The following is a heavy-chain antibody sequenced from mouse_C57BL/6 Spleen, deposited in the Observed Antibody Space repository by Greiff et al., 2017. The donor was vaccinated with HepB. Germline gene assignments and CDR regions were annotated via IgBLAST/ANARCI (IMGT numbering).Heavy chain of an antibody. J-gene: IGHJ3*01. CDR2: IHPSDSDT. CDR3: APLYGNYGGFAY. Sequence: VQLQQPGAELVKPGASVKVSCKASGYTFTSYWMHWVKQRPGQGLEWIGRIHPSDSDTNYNQKFKGKATLTVDKSSSTAYMQLSILTSEDSAVYYCAPLYGNYGGFAYWGQGTLVTVSA. D-gene: IGHD2-1*01. CDR1: GYTFTSYW. V-gene: IGHV1-74*01.